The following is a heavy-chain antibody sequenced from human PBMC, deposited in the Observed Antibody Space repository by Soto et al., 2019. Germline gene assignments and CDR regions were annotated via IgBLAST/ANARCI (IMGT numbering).Heavy chain of an antibody. CDR2: IYYSGST. CDR1: GGSISSGDYY. D-gene: IGHD5-18*01. Sequence: QVQLQESGPGLVKPSQTLSLTCTVSGGSISSGDYYWSWIRQPPGKGLEWIGYIYYSGSTYYNPSLKSRVTISVDTSKNQSSLMLISVSAADTAVYYCASNSYGYISYDYWGQGTLVTVSS. CDR3: ASNSYGYISYDY. J-gene: IGHJ4*02. V-gene: IGHV4-30-4*01.